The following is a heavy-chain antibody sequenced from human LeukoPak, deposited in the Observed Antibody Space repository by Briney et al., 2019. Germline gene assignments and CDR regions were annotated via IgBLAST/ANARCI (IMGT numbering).Heavy chain of an antibody. J-gene: IGHJ4*02. CDR3: ARDHGCGGDCYSSLFDY. V-gene: IGHV1-2*02. Sequence: ASVKVSCKASGYTFTAYYMHWVRQAPGQGLEWMGWINPNSGGTNYAQKFQGRVTMTRDTSISTAYMELSRLRSDDTAVYYCARDHGCGGDCYSSLFDYWGQGTLVTVSS. CDR1: GYTFTAYY. D-gene: IGHD2-21*02. CDR2: INPNSGGT.